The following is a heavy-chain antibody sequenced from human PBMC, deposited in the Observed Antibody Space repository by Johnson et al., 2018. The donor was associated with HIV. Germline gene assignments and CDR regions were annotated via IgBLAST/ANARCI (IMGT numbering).Heavy chain of an antibody. CDR1: GFTFSSYT. CDR2: ISYDGSNK. J-gene: IGHJ3*02. CDR3: AKHPDAFDI. V-gene: IGHV3-30*18. Sequence: QMLLVESGGGVVQPGRSLRLSCAASGFTFSSYTIHWVRQAPGKGLEWVAFISYDGSNKYYADSVKGRFTISRDNSKNTLYLQMNSLRAEDTAVYYCAKHPDAFDIWGQGTMVTVSS.